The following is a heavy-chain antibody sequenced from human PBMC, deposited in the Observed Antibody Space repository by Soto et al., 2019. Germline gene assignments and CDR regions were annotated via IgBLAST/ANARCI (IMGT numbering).Heavy chain of an antibody. CDR1: GFTFSNYG. CDR3: ARAYSFGSGTSYTLYY. J-gene: IGHJ4*02. V-gene: IGHV3-30*03. CDR2: ISDDGVSK. Sequence: GGSLRLSCAASGFTFSNYGMHWVRQAPGKGLEWVAVISDDGVSKYYEDSVQGRFTISRDNSESAVFLQMNSLRPDDTSLYFCARAYSFGSGTSYTLYYWGQGTQVTVSS. D-gene: IGHD3-10*01.